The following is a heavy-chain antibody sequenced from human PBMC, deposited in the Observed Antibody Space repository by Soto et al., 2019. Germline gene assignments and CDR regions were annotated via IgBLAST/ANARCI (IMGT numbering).Heavy chain of an antibody. CDR1: GGSFSGYY. CDR3: ARAKIAVAYYYYGMDV. D-gene: IGHD6-19*01. CDR2: INHSGST. Sequence: PSETLSLTCAVYGGSFSGYYCSWMRQPPGKGLEWIGEINHSGSTNYNPSLKSRVTISVDTSKNQFSLKLNSVTAADTAVYYCARAKIAVAYYYYGMDVWGQGTTVTVSS. V-gene: IGHV4-34*01. J-gene: IGHJ6*02.